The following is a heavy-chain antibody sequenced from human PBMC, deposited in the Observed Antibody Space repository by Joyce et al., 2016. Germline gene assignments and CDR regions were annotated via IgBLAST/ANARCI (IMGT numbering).Heavy chain of an antibody. D-gene: IGHD4-17*01. CDR1: AYTFPTYD. V-gene: IGHV1-8*01. Sequence: QVQLVQSGAEVKKPGASVKVSCKASAYTFPTYDINWVRQAAGQGLEWMGWMNTNNGKTGYKQKFQGRLTMTRDTSTSTAYMELSSLRSEDTAIYFCARGNGDYADYWGQGTLVTVSS. J-gene: IGHJ4*02. CDR3: ARGNGDYADY. CDR2: MNTNNGKT.